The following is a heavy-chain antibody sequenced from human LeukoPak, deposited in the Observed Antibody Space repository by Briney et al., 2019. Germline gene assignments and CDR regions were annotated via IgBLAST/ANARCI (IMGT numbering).Heavy chain of an antibody. J-gene: IGHJ4*02. CDR1: GYTFTDYY. CDR2: INANRGGA. V-gene: IGHV1-2*02. D-gene: IGHD2-2*01. Sequence: ASLKVSCKASGYTFTDYYMHWVRQAPGQGLEWMGWINANRGGANYAQRFQGRVTMTRDTSITTAYMERSRLKSDDTAVYYCARRYCSSTSCYYFDYWGQGTLVTVSS. CDR3: ARRYCSSTSCYYFDY.